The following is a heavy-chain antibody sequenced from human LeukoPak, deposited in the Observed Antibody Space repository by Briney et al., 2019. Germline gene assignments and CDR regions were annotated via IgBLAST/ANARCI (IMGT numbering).Heavy chain of an antibody. J-gene: IGHJ4*02. D-gene: IGHD2/OR15-2a*01. CDR2: ISGSGGST. CDR3: AKRGVVIRVILVGFHKEAYYFDS. CDR1: GITLSNYG. Sequence: GGSLRLSCAVSGITLSNYGMSWVRQAPGKGLEWVAGISGSGGSTNYADSVKGRFTISRDNPKNTLFLQVNSLRAEDTAVYFCAKRGVVIRVILVGFHKEAYYFDSWGQGALVTVSS. V-gene: IGHV3-23*01.